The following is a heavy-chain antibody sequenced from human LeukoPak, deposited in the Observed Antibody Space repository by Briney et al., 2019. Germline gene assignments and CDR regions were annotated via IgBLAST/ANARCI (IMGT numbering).Heavy chain of an antibody. J-gene: IGHJ4*02. D-gene: IGHD3-9*01. CDR2: IIPILGIA. V-gene: IGHV1-69*04. Sequence: GASVKVSCKASGGTFSSYAISSVRQAPGQRREWMGRIIPILGIANSAQKFHGRVTSAADKSTRTAYMELSSPGSEDTAVYYCARDLLNGTWGQGTLVTVSS. CDR3: ARDLLNGT. CDR1: GGTFSSYA.